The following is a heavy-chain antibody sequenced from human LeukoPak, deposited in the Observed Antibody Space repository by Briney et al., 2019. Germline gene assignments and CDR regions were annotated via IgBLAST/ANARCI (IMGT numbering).Heavy chain of an antibody. D-gene: IGHD4-17*01. Sequence: PSQTLSLTCTVSGGSISSGDYYWSWIRQPPGKGLEWIGYIYYSGSTYYNPSLKSRVTISVDTSKNQFSLKLSSVTAADTAVYYCARSTVTTLDWYFDLWGRGTLVTVSS. CDR3: ARSTVTTLDWYFDL. V-gene: IGHV4-30-4*08. CDR1: GGSISSGDYY. J-gene: IGHJ2*01. CDR2: IYYSGST.